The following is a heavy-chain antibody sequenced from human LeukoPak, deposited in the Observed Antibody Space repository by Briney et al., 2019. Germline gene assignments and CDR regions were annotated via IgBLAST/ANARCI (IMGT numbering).Heavy chain of an antibody. J-gene: IGHJ4*02. CDR1: GGSISSSSYY. CDR3: ARHLTRWASREGRWLQGAFDY. CDR2: IYYSGST. Sequence: SETLSLTCTVSGGSISSSSYYWGWIRQPPGKGLEWIGSIYYSGSTYYNPSLKSRVTISVDTSKNQFSLKLSSVTAADTAVYYCARHLTRWASREGRWLQGAFDYWGQGTLVTVSS. V-gene: IGHV4-39*01. D-gene: IGHD5-24*01.